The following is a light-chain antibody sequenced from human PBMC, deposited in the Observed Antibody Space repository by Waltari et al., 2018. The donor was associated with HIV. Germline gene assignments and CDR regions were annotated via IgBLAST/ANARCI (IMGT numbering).Light chain of an antibody. J-gene: IGKJ4*01. Sequence: DIVMTQSPLSLPVTPGEPASISCRSSQSRLHRNGYKYLDWYLQKPGQSPQLLIYLGSNRASGVPDRFSGSGSGTNFTLEISRVEAEDVGVYYCMQALQTPLTFGGGTKVEIK. CDR2: LGS. CDR1: QSRLHRNGYKY. V-gene: IGKV2-28*01. CDR3: MQALQTPLT.